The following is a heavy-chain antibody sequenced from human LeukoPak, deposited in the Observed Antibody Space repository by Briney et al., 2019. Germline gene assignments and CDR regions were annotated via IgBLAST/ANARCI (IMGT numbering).Heavy chain of an antibody. Sequence: SETLSLTCTVSGGSISSYYWSWIRQPPGKGLEWIGYIYYSGSTNYNPSLKSRVTISVDTSKNQFSLKLSSVTAADTAVYYCARAPGGNPGGAFDIWGQGTMVTVSS. CDR2: IYYSGST. CDR1: GGSISSYY. J-gene: IGHJ3*02. V-gene: IGHV4-59*01. CDR3: ARAPGGNPGGAFDI. D-gene: IGHD4-23*01.